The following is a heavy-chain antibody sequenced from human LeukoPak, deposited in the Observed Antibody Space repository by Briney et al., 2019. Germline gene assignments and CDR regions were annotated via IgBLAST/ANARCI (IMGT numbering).Heavy chain of an antibody. D-gene: IGHD1/OR15-1a*01. CDR2: ISTSGGDT. V-gene: IGHV3-23*01. CDR1: GFTFTESA. J-gene: IGHJ4*02. CDR3: AKGGNNAPLDY. Sequence: PGGSLRLSCAGSGFTFTESAMTWLRQAPGKGLEWVSAISTSGGDTIYTDSVKDRFTISRDNSKNTLYVQIISLRAEDTAIYVCAKGGNNAPLDYWGQGTLVTVSS.